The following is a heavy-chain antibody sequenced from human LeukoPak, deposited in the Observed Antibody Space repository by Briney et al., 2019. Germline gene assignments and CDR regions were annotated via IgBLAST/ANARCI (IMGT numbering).Heavy chain of an antibody. V-gene: IGHV3-23*01. Sequence: PGGSLRLSCVASGFIFDRFGMSWVRQAPGKGPEWVSSVSSSGGNTYYADSVRGRFTISRDSSKNMVFMEMYSLRADDTAVYYCAKSGQFDNWGQGTLVTVSS. CDR2: VSSSGGNT. J-gene: IGHJ5*02. CDR3: AKSGQFDN. CDR1: GFIFDRFG.